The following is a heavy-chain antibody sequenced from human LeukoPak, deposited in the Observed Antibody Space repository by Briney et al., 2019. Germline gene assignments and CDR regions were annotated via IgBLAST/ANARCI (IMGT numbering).Heavy chain of an antibody. J-gene: IGHJ4*02. CDR1: GYTFTGYY. D-gene: IGHD3-3*01. Sequence: ASVKVSCKASGYTFTGYYMHWVRQAPGQGLEWMGWINPNSGGTNYAQKFQGRVTMTRDTSIGTAYMELSRLRSDDTAVYYCARASPYYDFWSGHVSHYWGQGTLVTVSS. V-gene: IGHV1-2*02. CDR2: INPNSGGT. CDR3: ARASPYYDFWSGHVSHY.